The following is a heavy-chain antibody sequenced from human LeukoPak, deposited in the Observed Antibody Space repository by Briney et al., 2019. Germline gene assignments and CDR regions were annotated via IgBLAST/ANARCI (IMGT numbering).Heavy chain of an antibody. Sequence: GASVKVSCKASGGTFSSYAISWVRQAPGQGLEWMGWINPNSGGTNYAQKFQGRVTMTRDTSISTAYMELSRLRSDDTAVYYCARFGEVREEDFDYWGQGTLVTVSS. D-gene: IGHD3-10*01. CDR2: INPNSGGT. V-gene: IGHV1-2*02. CDR3: ARFGEVREEDFDY. CDR1: GGTFSSYA. J-gene: IGHJ4*02.